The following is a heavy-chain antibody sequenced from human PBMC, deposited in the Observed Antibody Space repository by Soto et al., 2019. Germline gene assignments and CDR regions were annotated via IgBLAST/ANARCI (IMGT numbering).Heavy chain of an antibody. CDR1: GFTFSSYW. V-gene: IGHV3-74*01. Sequence: EVQLVESGGGLVQPGGSLRLSCAASGFTFSSYWIHWVRQAPGKGLVWVSRIGSDGSPTRYADSVKGRFTISRDNAKNTLYLQMSSLRAEDTAVYSCARGRGYGDYFYFDYWGQGTLVTVSS. J-gene: IGHJ4*02. CDR3: ARGRGYGDYFYFDY. D-gene: IGHD4-17*01. CDR2: IGSDGSPT.